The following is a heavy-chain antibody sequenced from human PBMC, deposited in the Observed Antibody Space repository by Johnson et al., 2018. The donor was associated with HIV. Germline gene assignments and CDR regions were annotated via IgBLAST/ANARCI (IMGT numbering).Heavy chain of an antibody. CDR2: ISYDGSNK. V-gene: IGHV3-30-3*02. D-gene: IGHD3-10*01. Sequence: QVQLVESVGGVVQPGRSLRLSCAASGFTFSSYAMHWVRQAPGKGLELVAVISYDGSNKYYADSVKGRFTISRDNSKNTLYLQMNSLRAEDTAVYYCAKPPGDWAIRGDDAFDIWGQGTMVTVSS. CDR3: AKPPGDWAIRGDDAFDI. CDR1: GFTFSSYA. J-gene: IGHJ3*02.